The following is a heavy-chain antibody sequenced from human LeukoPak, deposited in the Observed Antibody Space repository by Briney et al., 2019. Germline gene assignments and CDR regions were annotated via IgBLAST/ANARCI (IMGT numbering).Heavy chain of an antibody. V-gene: IGHV3-23*01. CDR1: GFTFSNYA. CDR3: AKSFLTGYSLFDS. Sequence: PGGSLRLSCAASGFTFSNYAMSWVRQAPGKGLEWVSAISSSGGSTYYADSVKGRFTISRDNSKTTLYVQMNSLRAEDTAVYYCAKSFLTGYSLFDSWGQGTLVTVSS. J-gene: IGHJ4*02. CDR2: ISSSGGST. D-gene: IGHD3-9*01.